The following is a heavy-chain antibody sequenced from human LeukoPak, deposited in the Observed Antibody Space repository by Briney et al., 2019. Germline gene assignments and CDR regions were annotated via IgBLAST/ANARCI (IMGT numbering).Heavy chain of an antibody. D-gene: IGHD3-10*01. CDR1: GGSFSGYY. V-gene: IGHV4-59*01. CDR2: IHYSGST. Sequence: PSETLSLTCAVYGGSFSGYYWSWIRQPPGKGLEWIGYIHYSGSTNYNPSLKSRVTMSIDTSKNQFSLRLSSVTAADTAVYYCARSYGSGNYYRYFDYWGQGTLVTVSS. CDR3: ARSYGSGNYYRYFDY. J-gene: IGHJ4*02.